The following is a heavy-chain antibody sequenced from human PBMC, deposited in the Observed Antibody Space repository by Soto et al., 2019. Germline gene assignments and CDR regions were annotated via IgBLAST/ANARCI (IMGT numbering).Heavy chain of an antibody. V-gene: IGHV2-26*01. D-gene: IGHD3-22*01. CDR1: GFSLSNARMG. CDR2: IFSNDEK. J-gene: IGHJ4*02. Sequence: QVTLKESGPVLVKPTETLTLTCTVSGFSLSNARMGVSWIRQPPGKALDWLAHIFSNDEKSYSTSLKSRLTISKDTSKSQVVLTMTNMDPVDTATYYCARIENDDSSGYYSEAADYWGQGTLVTVSS. CDR3: ARIENDDSSGYYSEAADY.